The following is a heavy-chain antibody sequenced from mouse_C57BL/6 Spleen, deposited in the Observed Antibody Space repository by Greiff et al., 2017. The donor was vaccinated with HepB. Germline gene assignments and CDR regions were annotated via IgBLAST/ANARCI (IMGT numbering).Heavy chain of an antibody. V-gene: IGHV5-16*01. CDR1: GFTFSDYY. CDR2: INYDGSST. Sequence: DVMLVESEGGLVQPGSSMKLSCTASGFTFSDYYMAWVRQVPEKGLEWVANINYDGSSTYYLDSLKSRFIISRDNAKNILYLQMSSLKSEDTATYYCARDGGAMDYWGQGTSVTVSS. CDR3: ARDGGAMDY. J-gene: IGHJ4*01.